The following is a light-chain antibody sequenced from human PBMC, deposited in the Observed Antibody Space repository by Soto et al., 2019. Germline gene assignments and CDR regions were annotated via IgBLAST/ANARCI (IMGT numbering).Light chain of an antibody. J-gene: IGKJ1*01. CDR2: DAS. Sequence: DIQMTQSPSTLSASVGDRVTITCRASQTIIRWLAWYQQKPGKAPKLLIFDASILESGVPSRFSGSGSGTEFTLTISSLQPDDFATYYCQQYNSYWTFGQGTKVEIK. V-gene: IGKV1-5*01. CDR3: QQYNSYWT. CDR1: QTIIRW.